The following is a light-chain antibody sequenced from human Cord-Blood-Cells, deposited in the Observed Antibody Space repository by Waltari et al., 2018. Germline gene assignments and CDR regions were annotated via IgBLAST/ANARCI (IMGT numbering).Light chain of an antibody. V-gene: IGLV2-11*01. CDR2: DVS. Sequence: HSALTQPRSVSGSPGQSVTISCTGTSSDVGGYNYVSWYQQHPGKAPKLMIYDVSKRPSGVPDRFSGSKSGNTASRTSSGLQAEDEADYYCCSYAGSYTFVFGGGTKLTVL. J-gene: IGLJ2*01. CDR3: CSYAGSYTFV. CDR1: SSDVGGYNY.